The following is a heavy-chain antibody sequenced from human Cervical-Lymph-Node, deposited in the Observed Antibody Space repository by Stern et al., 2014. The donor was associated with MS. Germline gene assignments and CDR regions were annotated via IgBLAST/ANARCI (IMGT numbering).Heavy chain of an antibody. J-gene: IGHJ5*02. CDR1: DGSISSSDYY. CDR3: ARGLLWFGELKVNGFDP. CDR2: IHESGST. V-gene: IGHV4-39*01. D-gene: IGHD3-10*01. Sequence: QLQLQESGPGLVKPSETLSLTCAVSDGSISSSDYYWGWIRQPPGKGLEWIGRIHESGSTFYNPSIKIRVTISSDPSKNQFSLRLSSVTAADTAMYYCARGLLWFGELKVNGFDPWGQGTLVTVSS.